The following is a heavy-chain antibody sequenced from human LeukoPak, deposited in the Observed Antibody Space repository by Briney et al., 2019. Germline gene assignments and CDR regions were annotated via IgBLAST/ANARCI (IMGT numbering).Heavy chain of an antibody. D-gene: IGHD3-10*01. CDR1: GGSISSYY. V-gene: IGHV4-59*01. J-gene: IGHJ4*02. Sequence: SETLSLTCTVSGGSISSYYWSWIRQPPGKGLEWIGYIYYSGSTNYNPSLKSRVTISVDTSKNQFSLKLSSVTAADTAVYYCARVYDPYYGSGSYVHWGQGTLVTVSS. CDR2: IYYSGST. CDR3: ARVYDPYYGSGSYVH.